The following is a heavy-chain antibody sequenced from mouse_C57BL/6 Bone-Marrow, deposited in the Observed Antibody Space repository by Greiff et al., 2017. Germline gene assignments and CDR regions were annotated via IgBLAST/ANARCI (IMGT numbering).Heavy chain of an antibody. D-gene: IGHD1-1*01. Sequence: VQLQESGAELVKPGASVKISCKASGYAFSSYWMNWVKQRPGKGLEWIGQIYPGDGDTNYNGKFKGKATLTADKSSSTAYMQLSSLTSEDSAVYFCARNLYYYGSSLFAYWGQGTLVTVSA. CDR1: GYAFSSYW. J-gene: IGHJ3*01. CDR2: IYPGDGDT. CDR3: ARNLYYYGSSLFAY. V-gene: IGHV1-80*01.